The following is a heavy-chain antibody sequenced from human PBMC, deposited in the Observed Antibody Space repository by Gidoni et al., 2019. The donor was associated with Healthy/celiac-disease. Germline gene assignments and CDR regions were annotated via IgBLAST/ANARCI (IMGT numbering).Heavy chain of an antibody. J-gene: IGHJ4*02. D-gene: IGHD6-13*01. CDR3: ARHEARAAFFDY. CDR1: GGSIRSSSYY. V-gene: IGHV4-39*01. CDR2: VYYSGST. Sequence: QLQLQESGPGLVKPSETLSLTGTVSGGSIRSSSYYWGWIRKPPRKGLEWIGRVYYSGSTYYNPSLKIRVTISVDTSKNQFSLKLSSLTAADTAVYYCARHEARAAFFDYWGQGTLVTVSS.